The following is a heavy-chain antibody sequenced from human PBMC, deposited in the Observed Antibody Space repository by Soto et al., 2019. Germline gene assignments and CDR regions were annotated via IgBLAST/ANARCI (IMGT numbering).Heavy chain of an antibody. Sequence: QVQLVQSGAEVKKPGASVKVSCKASGYTFTSYGISGVRQAPGQGLEWMGWISAYNGNTKYAQKLQGRVTMTTDTSTSRAYMEVRSLRSDDTAVYYCARDLAVGLVDYWGQGTLVTVSS. CDR1: GYTFTSYG. J-gene: IGHJ4*02. CDR2: ISAYNGNT. V-gene: IGHV1-18*01. CDR3: ARDLAVGLVDY. D-gene: IGHD6-19*01.